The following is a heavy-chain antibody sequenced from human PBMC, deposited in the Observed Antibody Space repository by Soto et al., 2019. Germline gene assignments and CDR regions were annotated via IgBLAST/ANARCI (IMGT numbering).Heavy chain of an antibody. J-gene: IGHJ3*02. CDR3: ARDPHPELDAFDI. D-gene: IGHD1-26*01. CDR2: INPNGGST. V-gene: IGHV1-46*01. Sequence: ASVKVSCKASGYTFSSYYIHWVRQAPGQGLEWIGIINPNGGSTNYAQNFKGRLTVTRDTSTATVYMDLSALTSDDTAVYYCARDPHPELDAFDIWGQGTMVTVSS. CDR1: GYTFSSYY.